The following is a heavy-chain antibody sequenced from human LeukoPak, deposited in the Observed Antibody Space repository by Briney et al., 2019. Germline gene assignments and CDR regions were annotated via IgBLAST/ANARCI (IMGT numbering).Heavy chain of an antibody. J-gene: IGHJ4*02. D-gene: IGHD4-17*01. CDR1: GFTFSSYA. CDR3: ARVGARQILEY. Sequence: GGSLRLSCAASGFTFSSYAMSWVRQAPGKGLEWVSAISGNGGRTYYADSVKGRFTTSRDNSKNTLNLQMNSLRAEDTAVYYCARVGARQILEYWGQGTLVTVSS. CDR2: ISGNGGRT. V-gene: IGHV3-23*01.